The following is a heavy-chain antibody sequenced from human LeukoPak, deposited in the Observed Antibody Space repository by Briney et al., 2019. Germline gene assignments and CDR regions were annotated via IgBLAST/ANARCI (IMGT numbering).Heavy chain of an antibody. CDR3: ARGAYGGTPGYYYYYMDV. Sequence: SETLSLTCTVSGGSVSDSSYYWGWIRQPPGKGLEWIGSFYYTGGTYYSPSFRSRVIISADTSKNQFSLYFHSVTAADTAVYYCARGAYGGTPGYYYYYMDVWGKGTTVTVSS. J-gene: IGHJ6*03. CDR1: GGSVSDSSYY. V-gene: IGHV4-39*07. CDR2: FYYTGGT. D-gene: IGHD4-23*01.